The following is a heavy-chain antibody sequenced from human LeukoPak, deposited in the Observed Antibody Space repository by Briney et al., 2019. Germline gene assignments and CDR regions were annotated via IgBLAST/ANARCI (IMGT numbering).Heavy chain of an antibody. Sequence: GATVKVSCKASGYTFTSYDINWVRQAPGQGLEWMGWINLKSGGTNYAGKFQGRVTMTRDTTTSTAYMDLSRLRSVDTAVYYCARSPHILTGENFDYWGQGTLVTVSS. CDR1: GYTFTSYD. CDR3: ARSPHILTGENFDY. V-gene: IGHV1-2*02. CDR2: INLKSGGT. D-gene: IGHD3-9*01. J-gene: IGHJ4*02.